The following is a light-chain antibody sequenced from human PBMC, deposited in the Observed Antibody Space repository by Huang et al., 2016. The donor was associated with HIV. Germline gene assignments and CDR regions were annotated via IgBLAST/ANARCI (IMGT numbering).Light chain of an antibody. J-gene: IGKJ2*01. Sequence: VVMTQSPLSLPVTLGQPASISCKSNQSLVHSDGDTYFNWFQQSPGQSPRRLIYRVSNRDSGVPDRVSGSGSGTHFTLKISRVEAEDVGVYYCMQATHRPFTFGQGTKLEFK. V-gene: IGKV2-30*02. CDR3: MQATHRPFT. CDR1: QSLVHSDGDTY. CDR2: RVS.